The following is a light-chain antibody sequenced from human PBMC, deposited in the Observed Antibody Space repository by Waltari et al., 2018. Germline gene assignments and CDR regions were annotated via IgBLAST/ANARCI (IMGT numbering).Light chain of an antibody. CDR1: SSDVGSYNL. CDR2: EVS. CDR3: CSYGSSSSWV. V-gene: IGLV2-23*02. J-gene: IGLJ3*02. Sequence: QSALTQPASVSGSPGQSITISCSGTSSDVGSYNLVSWYQHHPGKAPKLISFEVSKRPSGVSNRFSASKSGNTASLTVSGLQAEDEADYYCCSYGSSSSWVFGGGTKLTVL.